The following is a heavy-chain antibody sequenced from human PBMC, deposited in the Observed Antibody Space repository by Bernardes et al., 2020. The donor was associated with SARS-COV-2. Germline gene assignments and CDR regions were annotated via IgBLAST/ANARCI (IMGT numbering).Heavy chain of an antibody. V-gene: IGHV3-23*01. CDR3: ARDPGLLWT. J-gene: IGHJ5*02. CDR2: ISGSGGRT. CDR1: GFTSSSCSNDA. Sequence: GRSLRLSCVASGFTSSSCSNDAMNWLRLAPGKGLQWVSAISGSGGRTYYADSVKGRFTISRDNSKNTLYLHMNGLRVDDTALYYCARDPGLLWTWGQGTLVTVSS. D-gene: IGHD3-10*01.